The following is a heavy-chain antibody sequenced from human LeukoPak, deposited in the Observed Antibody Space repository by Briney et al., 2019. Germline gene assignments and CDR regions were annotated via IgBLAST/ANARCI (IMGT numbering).Heavy chain of an antibody. CDR2: INYSGST. D-gene: IGHD3-10*01. Sequence: SETLSLTCTVSGGSISGYYYWSWIRQPPGKGLEWIGYINYSGSTNYNPSLKSRVTISVDTSKNQFSLKLSSVTAADTAVYYCARHPYYYGSGPTGYFQHWGQGTLVTVSS. CDR3: ARHPYYYGSGPTGYFQH. V-gene: IGHV4-59*08. J-gene: IGHJ1*01. CDR1: GGSISGYYY.